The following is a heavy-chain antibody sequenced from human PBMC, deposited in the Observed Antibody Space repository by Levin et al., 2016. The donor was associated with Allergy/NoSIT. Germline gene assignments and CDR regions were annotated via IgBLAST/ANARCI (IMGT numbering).Heavy chain of an antibody. D-gene: IGHD3-22*01. J-gene: IGHJ4*02. Sequence: ASVKVSCKPSGYTFTRYAMHWVRRAPGQSLEWMGWIHPGNGNTRYSQNFQDRVTITRDTAAGTAYMELSSLRSEDTAVYYCARVDINYDDSSGYYPFDIWGQGTRVTVSS. CDR1: GYTFTRYA. CDR2: IHPGNGNT. V-gene: IGHV1-3*01. CDR3: ARVDINYDDSSGYYPFDI.